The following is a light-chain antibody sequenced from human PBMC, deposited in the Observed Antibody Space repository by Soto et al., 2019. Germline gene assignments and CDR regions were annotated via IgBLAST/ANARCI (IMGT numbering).Light chain of an antibody. Sequence: SALTQPPSASGSLGQSVTISCTGSSSDVGGYEYVAWYQQHPGKAPKLMIFEVNKRPSGVPNRFSGSKSGNTASLTVSGLQAEDEAAYYCSSFAGANIWVFGGGTKLTVL. CDR2: EVN. V-gene: IGLV2-8*01. J-gene: IGLJ3*02. CDR1: SSDVGGYEY. CDR3: SSFAGANIWV.